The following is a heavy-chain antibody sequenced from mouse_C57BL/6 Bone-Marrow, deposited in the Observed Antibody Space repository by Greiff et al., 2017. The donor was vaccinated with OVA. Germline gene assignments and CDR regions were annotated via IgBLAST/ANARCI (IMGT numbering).Heavy chain of an antibody. D-gene: IGHD3-3*01. CDR3: ARTPLGGFFAY. Sequence: VQLQASGAELMKPGASVKLSCKATGYTFTGYWIEWVKQRPGHGLEWIGEILPGSGSTNSNEKFKGKATFTADTSSNTAYMQLSSLTTEDSAIYYCARTPLGGFFAYWGQGTLVTVSA. CDR2: ILPGSGST. J-gene: IGHJ3*01. V-gene: IGHV1-9*01. CDR1: GYTFTGYW.